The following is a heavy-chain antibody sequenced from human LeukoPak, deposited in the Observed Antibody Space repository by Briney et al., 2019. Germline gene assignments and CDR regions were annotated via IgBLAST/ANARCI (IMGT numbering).Heavy chain of an antibody. J-gene: IGHJ3*02. CDR2: IYPGDSDT. Sequence: TGESLKISCKGSGYSFTSYWIGWVRQMPGKGLEWMGIIYPGDSDTRYSPSFQGQVTISADKSISTAYLQWSSLKASDTAMYYCARHRLMGHPRLDAFDIWGQGTMVTVSS. CDR3: ARHRLMGHPRLDAFDI. CDR1: GYSFTSYW. D-gene: IGHD1-26*01. V-gene: IGHV5-51*01.